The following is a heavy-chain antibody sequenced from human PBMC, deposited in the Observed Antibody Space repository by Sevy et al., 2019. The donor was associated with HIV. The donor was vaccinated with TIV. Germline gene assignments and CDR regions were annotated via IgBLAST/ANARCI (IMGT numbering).Heavy chain of an antibody. Sequence: GGYLRLSCAASGFTFSSYAIHWVRQTPGKGLEWVAVISYDGNNKYYPDSVKGRFTVSRDNSKNTLYAQMNSLRAEDTAVYYCAKDHNLWSEGGFLHHWGQGTLVTVSS. V-gene: IGHV3-30*18. J-gene: IGHJ1*01. CDR1: GFTFSSYA. CDR3: AKDHNLWSEGGFLHH. D-gene: IGHD3-10*01. CDR2: ISYDGNNK.